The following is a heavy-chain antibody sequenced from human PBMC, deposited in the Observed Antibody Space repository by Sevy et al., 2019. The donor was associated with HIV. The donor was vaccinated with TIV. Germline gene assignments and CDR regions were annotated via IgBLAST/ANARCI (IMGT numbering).Heavy chain of an antibody. V-gene: IGHV1-2*02. CDR3: ASSATLPYYDSSGYSDY. Sequence: ASVKVSCKASGYTFTGYYMHWVRQAPGQGLEWMGWINPNSGGTNYAQKFQGRVTMTRDTSISTAYMELGRLRSDDTAVYYCASSATLPYYDSSGYSDYWGQGTLVTVSS. J-gene: IGHJ4*02. D-gene: IGHD3-22*01. CDR2: INPNSGGT. CDR1: GYTFTGYY.